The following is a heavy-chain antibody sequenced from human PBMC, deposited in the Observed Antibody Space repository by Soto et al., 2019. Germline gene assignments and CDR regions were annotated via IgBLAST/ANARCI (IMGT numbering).Heavy chain of an antibody. CDR2: IDPSDSYT. J-gene: IGHJ6*02. CDR3: ARRIAAAGTGGYYYYGMDV. Sequence: GESLKISCKGSVYSFTSYWISWVRQMPGKGLEWMGRIDPSDSYTNYSPSFQGHVTISADKSISTAYLQWSSLKASDTAMYYCARRIAAAGTGGYYYYGMDVWGQGTTVTVSS. V-gene: IGHV5-10-1*01. CDR1: VYSFTSYW. D-gene: IGHD6-13*01.